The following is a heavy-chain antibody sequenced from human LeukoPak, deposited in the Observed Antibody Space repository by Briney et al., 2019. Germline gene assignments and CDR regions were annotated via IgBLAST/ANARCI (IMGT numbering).Heavy chain of an antibody. CDR1: GGTFSSYA. Sequence: SVKVSCKASGGTFSSYAISWVRPAPGQGLEWMGRIIPILGIANYAQKLQGRVTMTTDTSTSTAYMELRSLRSDDTAVYYCASSETPEGLYNWNYIWFDPWGQGTLVTVSS. D-gene: IGHD1-7*01. CDR2: IIPILGIA. J-gene: IGHJ5*02. V-gene: IGHV1-69*04. CDR3: ASSETPEGLYNWNYIWFDP.